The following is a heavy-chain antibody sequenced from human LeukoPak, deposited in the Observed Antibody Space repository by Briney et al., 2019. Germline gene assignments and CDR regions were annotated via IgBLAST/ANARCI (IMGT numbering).Heavy chain of an antibody. J-gene: IGHJ6*03. CDR3: ARDPYSGTYGNTYYYYMDV. CDR1: GFTFSDYY. V-gene: IGHV3-11*04. D-gene: IGHD1-26*01. Sequence: GGSLRLSCAASGFTFSDYYMSWIRQAPGKGLEWVSYIGSSGSTIYYADSVKGRFTNSRDNAKNSLYLQMNSLRVEDTAVYYCARDPYSGTYGNTYYYYMDVWGKGTTVTISS. CDR2: IGSSGSTI.